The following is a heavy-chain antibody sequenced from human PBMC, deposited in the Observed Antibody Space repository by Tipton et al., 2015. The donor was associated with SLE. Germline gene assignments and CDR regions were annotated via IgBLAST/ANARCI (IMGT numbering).Heavy chain of an antibody. CDR2: IYTSGST. J-gene: IGHJ5*02. V-gene: IGHV4-4*09. CDR1: GGSISNYY. Sequence: TLSLTCTVSGGSISNYYWSWIRQPPGKGLEWIGYIYTSGSTNYNPSLKSRVTISVDTSKNQFSLKLSSVTAADTAVYYCARGGYWWFDPWGQGTLVTVSS. CDR3: ARGGYWWFDP. D-gene: IGHD2-8*02.